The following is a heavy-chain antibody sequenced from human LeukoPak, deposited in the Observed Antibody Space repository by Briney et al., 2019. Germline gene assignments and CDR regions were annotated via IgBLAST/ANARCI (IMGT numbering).Heavy chain of an antibody. CDR1: GYTFTGYY. Sequence: AAVKVSCKASGYTFTGYYMHWVRQPPGQGLEWMGWINPNSGGTNYAQKFQGRVTMTRDTSISTAYMELSRLRSDDTAVYYCARDYGDYKTHLDFWGQGTLVTVSS. CDR2: INPNSGGT. D-gene: IGHD4-17*01. J-gene: IGHJ4*02. CDR3: ARDYGDYKTHLDF. V-gene: IGHV1-2*02.